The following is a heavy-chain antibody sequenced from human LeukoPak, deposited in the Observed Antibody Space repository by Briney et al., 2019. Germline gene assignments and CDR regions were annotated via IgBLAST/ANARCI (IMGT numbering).Heavy chain of an antibody. CDR1: GYTFTTYG. Sequence: GASVKVSCKASGYTFTTYGVTWVRQAPRQGLEWMGWISAYNGDTKYAQKFQGRITMTTDTSTNTAYMELRSLRSDDTAVYYYARDHSSSCQLLDYWGQGTLVTVSS. V-gene: IGHV1-18*01. J-gene: IGHJ4*02. CDR3: ARDHSSSCQLLDY. D-gene: IGHD6-13*01. CDR2: ISAYNGDT.